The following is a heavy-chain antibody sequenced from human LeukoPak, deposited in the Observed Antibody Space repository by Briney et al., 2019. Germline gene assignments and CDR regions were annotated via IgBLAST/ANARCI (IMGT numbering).Heavy chain of an antibody. CDR1: GFTFRNYG. V-gene: IGHV3-30*02. Sequence: GGSLRLSCAASGFTFRNYGMHWVRQAPGKGLEWVALILYDGRKVYHADSVKGRFTISRDNSKNTLYLQTNSLRAEDTALYYCARDDDYGGNNLDYWGQGTLVTVSS. J-gene: IGHJ4*02. D-gene: IGHD4-23*01. CDR2: ILYDGRKV. CDR3: ARDDDYGGNNLDY.